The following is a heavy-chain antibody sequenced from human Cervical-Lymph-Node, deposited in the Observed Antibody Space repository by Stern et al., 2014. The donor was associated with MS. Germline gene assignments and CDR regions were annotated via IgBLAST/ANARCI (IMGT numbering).Heavy chain of an antibody. J-gene: IGHJ4*02. V-gene: IGHV5-51*01. CDR2: IFPGGSDI. Sequence: VQLVQSGPEVKRPGESLKISCRASGYTFTSYWIGWVRQMPGKGLEWIAIIFPGGSDIRYSPSFQGQVTISADKSSSPDYLQWNTLKASDTAIYYCARQRYFDYWGQGTLVTVSS. CDR1: GYTFTSYW. CDR3: ARQRYFDY.